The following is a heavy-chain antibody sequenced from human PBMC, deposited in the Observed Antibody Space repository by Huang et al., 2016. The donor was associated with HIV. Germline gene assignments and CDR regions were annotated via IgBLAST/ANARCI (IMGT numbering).Heavy chain of an antibody. Sequence: QLQLQESGPGLVKPSETLSLTCTVSGGSISSSSYHWGWIRQPPGKGLEWIGGISYSGNTYYNLFLKSRVTISVDTSKNQFSLKLISVTAADTAVYYCARHGWNGGWMDWYFDLWGRGTLVTVSS. J-gene: IGHJ2*01. CDR3: ARHGWNGGWMDWYFDL. CDR2: ISYSGNT. D-gene: IGHD6-19*01. CDR1: GGSISSSSYH. V-gene: IGHV4-39*01.